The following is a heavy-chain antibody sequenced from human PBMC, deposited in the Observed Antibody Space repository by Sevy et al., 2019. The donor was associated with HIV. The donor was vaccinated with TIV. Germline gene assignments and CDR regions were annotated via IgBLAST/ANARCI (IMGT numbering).Heavy chain of an antibody. J-gene: IGHJ6*02. CDR1: GFTFNNYA. CDR3: ARDSSYALDV. V-gene: IGHV3-23*01. Sequence: GGSLRLSCAVSGFTFNNYAMSWVRQAPGKGLDWVSTIYGSGGVSATYASGAVRYYADSVNGRFTISRDNAKNTVYLQMNSLRAEDTAVYYCARDSSYALDVWGQGTTVTVSS. CDR2: IYGSGGVSATYASGAVR.